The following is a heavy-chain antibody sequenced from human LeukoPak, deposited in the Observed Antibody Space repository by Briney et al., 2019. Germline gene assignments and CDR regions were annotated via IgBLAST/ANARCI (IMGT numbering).Heavy chain of an antibody. V-gene: IGHV6-1*01. D-gene: IGHD3-9*01. CDR1: GDSVSSNSAA. J-gene: IGHJ3*01. CDR2: TYYRSKWES. Sequence: SQTLSLTCVISGDSVSSNSAAWTWIRQSPSRGLERLGRTYYRSKWESDYAASVKSRITIDPDTDKNQFSLHLNSVTPEDTAVYYCARDPTGYDIFDVWGQGTMVTVSS. CDR3: ARDPTGYDIFDV.